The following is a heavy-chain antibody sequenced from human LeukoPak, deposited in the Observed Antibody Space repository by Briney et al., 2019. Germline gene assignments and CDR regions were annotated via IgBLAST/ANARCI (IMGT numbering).Heavy chain of an antibody. V-gene: IGHV3-23*01. CDR3: AKVGGYAQRHYYYYYGMDV. D-gene: IGHD5-12*01. J-gene: IGHJ6*02. CDR2: ISGSGGST. Sequence: AGASLRLSCAASGFTFSSYAMSWVRQAPGKVLEWVSAISGSGGSTYYADSVKGRFTISRDNSKNTLYLQMNSLRAEDTAVYYCAKVGGYAQRHYYYYYGMDVWGQGTTVTVSS. CDR1: GFTFSSYA.